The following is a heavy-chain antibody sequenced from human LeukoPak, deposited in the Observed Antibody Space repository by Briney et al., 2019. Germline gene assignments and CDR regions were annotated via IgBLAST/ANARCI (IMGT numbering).Heavy chain of an antibody. D-gene: IGHD4-11*01. Sequence: SGGSLRLSCAASGFTFSSSGMHWVRRAPGEGLEWVAVIWYDGGKKYYADSVKGRFTISRDNSKNTLYLQMNSVRAEDTAVYYCARDKDYHFDYWGQGTLVTVSS. CDR1: GFTFSSSG. CDR3: ARDKDYHFDY. V-gene: IGHV3-33*01. J-gene: IGHJ4*02. CDR2: IWYDGGKK.